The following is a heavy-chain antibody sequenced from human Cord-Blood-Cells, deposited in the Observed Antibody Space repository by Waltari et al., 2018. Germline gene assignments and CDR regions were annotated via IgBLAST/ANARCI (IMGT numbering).Heavy chain of an antibody. Sequence: QVQLVQSGAEVKKPGASVKVSCKASGYTFTSYYMHWVRQAPGQGLEWMGIINPRGGSTSHAQKFQGRVTMTRDTSTSTVYMELSSLRSDDTAVYYCARDDYGGNYYFDYWGQGTLVTVSS. J-gene: IGHJ4*02. CDR2: INPRGGST. V-gene: IGHV1-46*03. CDR1: GYTFTSYY. CDR3: ARDDYGGNYYFDY. D-gene: IGHD4-17*01.